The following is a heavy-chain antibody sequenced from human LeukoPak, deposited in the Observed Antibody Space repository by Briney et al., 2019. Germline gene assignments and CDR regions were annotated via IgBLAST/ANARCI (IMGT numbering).Heavy chain of an antibody. CDR1: RFTFSSYA. CDR2: ISDSGGRT. V-gene: IGHV3-23*01. CDR3: AKALGLGDYESFDY. D-gene: IGHD4-17*01. J-gene: IGHJ4*02. Sequence: GGSLRLSCAASRFTFSSYAMNWVRQAPGKGLEWVSVISDSGGRTDYADSVKGRFTISRDNSKNTLYLQMNSLGVEDTAVYYCAKALGLGDYESFDYWGQGTLVTVSS.